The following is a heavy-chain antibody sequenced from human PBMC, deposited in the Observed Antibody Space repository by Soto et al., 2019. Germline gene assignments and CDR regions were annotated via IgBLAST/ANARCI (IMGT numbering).Heavy chain of an antibody. Sequence: EVQLVESGGGLVQPGGSLRVSCAASGFTFSSFWMYWVRQAPGKGLAWVSRINSDGSSTNYADSVRGRVTISRDNAKNTLYLQRNSLRAEDTSVYYCARIDFWSGMDVWGQGTTVTVSS. V-gene: IGHV3-74*01. CDR2: INSDGSST. CDR1: GFTFSSFW. CDR3: ARIDFWSGMDV. D-gene: IGHD3-3*01. J-gene: IGHJ6*02.